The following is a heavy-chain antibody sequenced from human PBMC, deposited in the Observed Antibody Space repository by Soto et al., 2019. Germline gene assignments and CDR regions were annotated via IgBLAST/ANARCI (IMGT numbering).Heavy chain of an antibody. J-gene: IGHJ5*02. CDR1: GGSISSSSYY. CDR3: ARRRWGSYRYSRENWFDP. V-gene: IGHV4-39*01. CDR2: IYYSGST. D-gene: IGHD3-16*02. Sequence: PSETLSLTCTVSGGSISSSSYYWGWIRQPPGKGLEWIGSIYYSGSTYYNPSLKSRVTISVDTSKNQFSLKLSSVTAADTAVYYCARRRWGSYRYSRENWFDPWGQGTLVTVSS.